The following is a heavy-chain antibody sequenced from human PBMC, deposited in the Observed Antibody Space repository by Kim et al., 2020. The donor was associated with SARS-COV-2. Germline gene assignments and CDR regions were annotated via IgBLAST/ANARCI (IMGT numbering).Heavy chain of an antibody. D-gene: IGHD3-10*01. CDR1: GGSFSGYY. V-gene: IGHV4-34*01. CDR2: INHSGST. Sequence: SETLSLTCAVYGGSFSGYYWSWIRQPPGKGLEWIGEINHSGSTNYNPSLKSRVTISVDTSKNQFSLKLSSVTAAATAVYYCARGRGGSANPGDYWGQGTLVTVSS. CDR3: ARGRGGSANPGDY. J-gene: IGHJ4*02.